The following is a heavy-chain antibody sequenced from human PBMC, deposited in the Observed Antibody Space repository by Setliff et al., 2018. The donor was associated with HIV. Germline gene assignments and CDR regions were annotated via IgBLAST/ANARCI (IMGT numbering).Heavy chain of an antibody. V-gene: IGHV4-4*07. CDR3: ARARGLQDSGYDYVLYYFDY. J-gene: IGHJ4*02. Sequence: PSETLSLTCTVSGDSIGDYYWNWIRQPAGKGLEWIGRVYASAYSNYNPSLKSRVTISVDTSKNQFSLKLTSVTAADTAVYYCARARGLQDSGYDYVLYYFDYWGQGTLVTVSS. D-gene: IGHD5-12*01. CDR2: VYASAYS. CDR1: GDSIGDYY.